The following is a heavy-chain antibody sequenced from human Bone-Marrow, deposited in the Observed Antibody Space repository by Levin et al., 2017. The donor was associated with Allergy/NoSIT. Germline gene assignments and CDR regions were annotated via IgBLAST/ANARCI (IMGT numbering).Heavy chain of an antibody. CDR1: GFTFSAYR. J-gene: IGHJ3*01. CDR3: TRSPPDAREGDAFDL. CDR2: ISSDGSKT. V-gene: IGHV3-74*01. Sequence: GESLKISCAASGFTFSAYRMHWVRQVPGKGLMWVSHISSDGSKTTYADSVSGRLSTSRDNAKNTLFLQMHSLRAEDTALHYCTRSPPDAREGDAFDLWGQGTMVTVSS.